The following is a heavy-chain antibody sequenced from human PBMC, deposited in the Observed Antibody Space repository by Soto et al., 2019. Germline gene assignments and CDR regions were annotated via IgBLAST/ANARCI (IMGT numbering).Heavy chain of an antibody. J-gene: IGHJ4*02. D-gene: IGHD5-18*01. CDR1: GFTFSSYW. CDR3: ARDFVGYGPNY. V-gene: IGHV3-74*01. CDR2: INSDGSST. Sequence: GGSLRLSCEASGFTFSSYWMHWVRQAPGKGLVWVSRINSDGSSTSYADSVKGRFTISRDNAKNTLYLQMNSLRAEDTAVYYCARDFVGYGPNYWGQGTLVTVSS.